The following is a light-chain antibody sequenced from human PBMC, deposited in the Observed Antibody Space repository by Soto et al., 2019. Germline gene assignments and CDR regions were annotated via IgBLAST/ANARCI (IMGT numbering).Light chain of an antibody. CDR2: GAS. J-gene: IGKJ1*01. CDR1: ESLSSAY. V-gene: IGKV3-20*01. CDR3: QQYGSSPPKT. Sequence: EIVLTQSPGTLSLSPGERATLFCRASESLSSAYLAWYQQKPGQAPRLXXYGASTRATGIPDRFSGSGSGTEFTLTISRLEPEDLAVYYGQQYGSSPPKTFGQGTKVDI.